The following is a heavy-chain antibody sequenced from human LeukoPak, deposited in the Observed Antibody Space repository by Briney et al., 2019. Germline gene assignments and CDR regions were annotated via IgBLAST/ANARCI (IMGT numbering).Heavy chain of an antibody. CDR2: INHSGST. CDR1: GGSISSSSYY. D-gene: IGHD6-25*01. Sequence: SETLSLTCTVSGGSISSSSYYWGWIRQPPGKGLEWIGEINHSGSTNYNPSLKSRVTISVDTSKNQFSLKLSSVTAADTAVYYCARGRRRYYYYMDVWGKGTTVTVSS. V-gene: IGHV4-39*07. J-gene: IGHJ6*03. CDR3: ARGRRRYYYYMDV.